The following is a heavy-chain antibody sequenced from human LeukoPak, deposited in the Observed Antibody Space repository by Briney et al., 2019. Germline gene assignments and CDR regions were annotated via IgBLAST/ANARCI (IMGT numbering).Heavy chain of an antibody. CDR2: ISSSSSYI. CDR1: GFTSSSYS. J-gene: IGHJ4*02. D-gene: IGHD5-18*01. Sequence: GGSLRLSCAASGFTSSSYSMNWVRQAPGKGLEWVSSISSSSSYIYYADSVKGRFTISRDNAKNSLYLQMNSLRAEDTAVYYCARETRGYSYGLLDYWGQGTLVTVSS. CDR3: ARETRGYSYGLLDY. V-gene: IGHV3-21*01.